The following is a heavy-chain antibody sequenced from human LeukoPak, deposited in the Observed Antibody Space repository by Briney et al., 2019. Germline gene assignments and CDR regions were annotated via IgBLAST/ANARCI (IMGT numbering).Heavy chain of an antibody. CDR3: ARDAGYYGSGTYYIDC. CDR2: ISPYNSNT. J-gene: IGHJ4*02. D-gene: IGHD3-10*01. V-gene: IGHV1-18*01. Sequence: ASVKVSCKTSGYSFTSYGLSWVGQAPGQGLEWMGWISPYNSNTNYAQKLQGRVTLTTDTSTSTAYMELRSLRSDDTAVYYCARDAGYYGSGTYYIDCWGQGTPVTVSS. CDR1: GYSFTSYG.